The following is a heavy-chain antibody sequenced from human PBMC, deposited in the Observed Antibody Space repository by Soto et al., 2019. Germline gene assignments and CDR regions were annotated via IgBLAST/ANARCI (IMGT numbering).Heavy chain of an antibody. CDR3: ARKNAGGPHPGWLDP. Sequence: QVQLVQSGAEVKKPGSSVKVSCKASGGTFSSYAISWVRQAPGQGLEWMGGIIPIFGTANYAQKFQGRVTITADESTSTAYMELGSLSAEDTAVYYCARKNAGGPHPGWLDPWGQGTLVTVSS. J-gene: IGHJ5*02. CDR1: GGTFSSYA. V-gene: IGHV1-69*01. D-gene: IGHD1-1*01. CDR2: IIPIFGTA.